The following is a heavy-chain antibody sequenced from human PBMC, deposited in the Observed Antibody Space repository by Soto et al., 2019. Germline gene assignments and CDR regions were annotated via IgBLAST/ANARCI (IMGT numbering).Heavy chain of an antibody. V-gene: IGHV5-10-1*01. D-gene: IGHD3-22*01. CDR2: IDPTDSYT. CDR1: GYSFTTYW. Sequence: PGASLKISCQACGYSFTTYWISWVRQMPGKGLECMGRIDPTDSYTDYGPSFEGHVTMSVDRSINTAYLEWSSLKASDSAMYYCARLTLAQDSSGYHIFDYWGQGTLVTVSS. CDR3: ARLTLAQDSSGYHIFDY. J-gene: IGHJ4*02.